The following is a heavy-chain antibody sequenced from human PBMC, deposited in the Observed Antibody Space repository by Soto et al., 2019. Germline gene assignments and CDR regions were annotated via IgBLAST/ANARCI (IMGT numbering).Heavy chain of an antibody. CDR3: ASDLYYSSGRYFDHDAFDI. CDR1: GYNFTSYG. Sequence: QVQLVQSGADVKKPGASVKVSCKASGYNFTSYGISWVRQAPGQGLEWMGWISPHNDRTKYARRFQDRVTMTTETPTSTVYMELGSLRSDDTAVYYCASDLYYSSGRYFDHDAFDIWGQWTVVTVSS. J-gene: IGHJ3*02. D-gene: IGHD6-19*01. CDR2: ISPHNDRT. V-gene: IGHV1-18*01.